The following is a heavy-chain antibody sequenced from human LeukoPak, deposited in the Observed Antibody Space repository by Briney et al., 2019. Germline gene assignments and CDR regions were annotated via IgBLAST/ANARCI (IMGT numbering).Heavy chain of an antibody. D-gene: IGHD5-12*01. CDR2: IWYDGSNK. V-gene: IGHV3-33*01. Sequence: GGSLRLSCAASGFTFSSYGMHWVRQAPGKGLEWVAAIWYDGSNKYYADSVKGRFTISRDNSKNTLYLQMNSLRAEDTAVYHCAREAIVATIRGAFDIWGQGTMVTVSS. CDR1: GFTFSSYG. CDR3: AREAIVATIRGAFDI. J-gene: IGHJ3*02.